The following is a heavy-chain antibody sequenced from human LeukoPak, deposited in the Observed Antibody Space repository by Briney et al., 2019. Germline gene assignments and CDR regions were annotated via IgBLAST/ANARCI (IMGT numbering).Heavy chain of an antibody. CDR1: GFTFSSYW. V-gene: IGHV3-74*01. Sequence: TGGSLRLSCAASGFTFSSYWMDWVRHAPGKGLLWGSRINNDGSSTTYADSVKGRFTISTDNVKNTLYLEMNSLRAAYTAVYNCARGRIYYFVYWGPGALVTASS. CDR3: ARGRIYYFVY. J-gene: IGHJ4*03. CDR2: INNDGSST.